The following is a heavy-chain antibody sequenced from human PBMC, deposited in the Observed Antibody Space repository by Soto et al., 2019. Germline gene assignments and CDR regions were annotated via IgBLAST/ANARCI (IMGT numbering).Heavy chain of an antibody. CDR2: IIPIFGTA. J-gene: IGHJ6*02. V-gene: IGHV1-69*13. Sequence: GASVKVSCKASGGTFSSYAISWVRQAPGQGLEWMGGIIPIFGTANYAQKFQGRVTITADESTSTAYMELSSRRSEDTAVYYCARGYCSGGSCYGRDYYYYYGMDVWGQGTTVTVSS. D-gene: IGHD2-15*01. CDR1: GGTFSSYA. CDR3: ARGYCSGGSCYGRDYYYYYGMDV.